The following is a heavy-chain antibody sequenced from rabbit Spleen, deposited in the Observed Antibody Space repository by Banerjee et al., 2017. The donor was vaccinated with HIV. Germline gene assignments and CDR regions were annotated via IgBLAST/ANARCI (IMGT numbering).Heavy chain of an antibody. D-gene: IGHD8-1*01. CDR3: ARDTGSSFSSYGMDL. CDR1: GVSLNDKDV. CDR2: INTATGKA. V-gene: IGHV1S45*01. Sequence: EQLEESGGGLVKPEGSLTLTCKASGVSLNDKDVMCWVHQAPGKGLEWIACINTATGKAVYASWALGRFTISRTSSTTVTLQMTSLTAADTATYFCARDTGSSFSSYGMDLWGPGTLVTVS. J-gene: IGHJ6*01.